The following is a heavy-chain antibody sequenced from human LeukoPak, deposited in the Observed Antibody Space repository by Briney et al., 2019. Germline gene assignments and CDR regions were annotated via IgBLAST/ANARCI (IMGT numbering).Heavy chain of an antibody. CDR1: GFTFDDYG. D-gene: IGHD1-26*01. Sequence: PGGSLRLSCAASGFTFDDYGMSWVRQAPGRGLEWVSGINWNGGSTGYADSVKGRFTISRDNAKNSLYLQMNSLRAEDTALYYCARARGWELRSVYYYYMDVWGKGTTVTVSS. CDR3: ARARGWELRSVYYYYMDV. CDR2: INWNGGST. V-gene: IGHV3-20*04. J-gene: IGHJ6*03.